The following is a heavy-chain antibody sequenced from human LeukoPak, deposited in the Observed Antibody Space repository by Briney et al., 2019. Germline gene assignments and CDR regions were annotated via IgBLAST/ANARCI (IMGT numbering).Heavy chain of an antibody. D-gene: IGHD3-22*01. Sequence: GGSLRLSCAASGFTFSSYWMTWVRQAPGKGLEWVANIKPDGSEKYYVDSVEGRFTISRDNAKNSLYLQMNSLRVEDTAGYYCARQRYYDGSSFFDYWGQGTLVTVSS. V-gene: IGHV3-7*04. J-gene: IGHJ4*02. CDR3: ARQRYYDGSSFFDY. CDR1: GFTFSSYW. CDR2: IKPDGSEK.